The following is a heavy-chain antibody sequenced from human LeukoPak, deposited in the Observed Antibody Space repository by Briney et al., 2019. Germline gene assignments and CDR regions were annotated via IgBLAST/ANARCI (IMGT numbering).Heavy chain of an antibody. CDR1: GGSISSYY. J-gene: IGHJ3*02. Sequence: SETLSLTCSVSGGSISSYYWSWIRQPPGKGLEWIRYIYYSWSTNYNPSIKSRVPISVDTSKNQFSLKLSSVTAADMAVYYCAKAVVVSTTRLGPFDTWGQGTMVTVSS. D-gene: IGHD3-22*01. V-gene: IGHV4-59*08. CDR2: IYYSWST. CDR3: AKAVVVSTTRLGPFDT.